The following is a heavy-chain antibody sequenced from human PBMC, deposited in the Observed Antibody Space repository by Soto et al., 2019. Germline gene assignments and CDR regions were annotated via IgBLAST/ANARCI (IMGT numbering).Heavy chain of an antibody. Sequence: QVQLMQSGAEVKKPGASVKVSCKASGNTFTNYYIHWVRQAPGQGLEWMGTINPSGGHTTYAQKFLGRVTMTRGTSTSTLYMEPTSLRSEDTAVYYCARGGHVVVVTAAFDYWGQGTLVTVSS. CDR1: GNTFTNYY. CDR3: ARGGHVVVVTAAFDY. J-gene: IGHJ4*02. D-gene: IGHD2-21*02. V-gene: IGHV1-46*01. CDR2: INPSGGHT.